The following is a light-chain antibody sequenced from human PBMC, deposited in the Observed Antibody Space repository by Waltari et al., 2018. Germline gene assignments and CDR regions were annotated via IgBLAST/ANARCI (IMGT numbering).Light chain of an antibody. CDR3: VLYMDSGVWV. V-gene: IGLV8-61*01. Sequence: QTVVTQEPSVSVSPGGTVTLTCALSSGSVSASFYPSWYQQTPGQAPRTLIYSTNTRVFWVPNRFAGSIVGNKAALTIAGAQADDEADYYCVLYMDSGVWVFGGGTKLTVL. J-gene: IGLJ3*02. CDR1: SGSVSASFY. CDR2: STN.